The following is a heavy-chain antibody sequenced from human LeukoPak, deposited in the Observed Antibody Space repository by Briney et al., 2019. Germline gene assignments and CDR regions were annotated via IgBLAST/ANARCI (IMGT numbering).Heavy chain of an antibody. D-gene: IGHD6-13*01. CDR2: INAGTGDT. Sequence: ASVKVSCKPSGFTFTRYAIHFVRRARGQSLEWMGWINAGTGDTKYSGEFQDRVTITRDTSATTGYMELRSLTSEDTAVYFCARGVLSSTWRLGFDPWGQGTLITVSS. V-gene: IGHV1-3*01. CDR3: ARGVLSSTWRLGFDP. CDR1: GFTFTRYA. J-gene: IGHJ5*02.